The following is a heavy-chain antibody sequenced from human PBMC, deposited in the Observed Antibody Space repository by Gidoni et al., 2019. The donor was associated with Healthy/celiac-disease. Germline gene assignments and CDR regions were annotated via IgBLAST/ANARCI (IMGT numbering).Heavy chain of an antibody. D-gene: IGHD2-15*01. CDR3: ARRYCSGGSCYYRWFDP. J-gene: IGHJ5*02. CDR1: GYTFTSYA. CDR2: INAGNGNT. Sequence: QVQLVQSGAEVKKPGASVKVSCKASGYTFTSYAMHWVRQAPGQRLEWMGWINAGNGNTKDSQKFQGRVTITRETSASTAYMELSSLRSEDTAVYYCARRYCSGGSCYYRWFDPWGQGTLVTVSS. V-gene: IGHV1-3*01.